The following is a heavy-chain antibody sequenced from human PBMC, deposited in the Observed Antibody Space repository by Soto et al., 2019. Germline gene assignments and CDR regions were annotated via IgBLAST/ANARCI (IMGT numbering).Heavy chain of an antibody. CDR3: ARGTYDILTGLPGPLDY. V-gene: IGHV3-53*01. Sequence: GGSLRLSCAASGFTVSSNYMSWVRQAPGKGLEWVSVIYSGGSTYYADSVKGRFTISRDNSKNTLYLQMNSLRAEDTAVYYCARGTYDILTGLPGPLDYWGQGTLVTVSS. D-gene: IGHD3-9*01. CDR2: IYSGGST. CDR1: GFTVSSNY. J-gene: IGHJ4*02.